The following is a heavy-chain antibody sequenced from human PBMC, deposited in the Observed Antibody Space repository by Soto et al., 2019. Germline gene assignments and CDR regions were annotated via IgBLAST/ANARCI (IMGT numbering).Heavy chain of an antibody. Sequence: QVQLQESGPGLVKPSGTLSLTCAVSSDSITSSNWWSWVRQSPGKGLEWIGEVSHSGSTNYIPSLKRRVALSVDESRNQFSLRLNSVTAADTAVYYCARNRYGGYDFDYWGQGTLVTVSS. CDR1: SDSITSSNW. CDR2: VSHSGST. D-gene: IGHD5-12*01. V-gene: IGHV4-4*02. CDR3: ARNRYGGYDFDY. J-gene: IGHJ4*02.